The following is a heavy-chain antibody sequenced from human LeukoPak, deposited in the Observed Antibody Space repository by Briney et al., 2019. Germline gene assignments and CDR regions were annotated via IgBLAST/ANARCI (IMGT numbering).Heavy chain of an antibody. J-gene: IGHJ4*02. D-gene: IGHD6-19*01. CDR2: ISYDGSNK. CDR3: ARETISSGWYEGDY. Sequence: GGSLRLSCAASGFTFSSYAMHWVRQAPGKGLEWVAVISYDGSNKYYADSVKGRFTISRDNSKNTLYLQMNSLRAEDTAVYYCARETISSGWYEGDYWGQGTLVTVSS. CDR1: GFTFSSYA. V-gene: IGHV3-30*04.